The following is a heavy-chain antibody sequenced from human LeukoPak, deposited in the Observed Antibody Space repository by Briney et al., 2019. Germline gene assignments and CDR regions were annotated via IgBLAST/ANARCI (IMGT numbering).Heavy chain of an antibody. V-gene: IGHV3-30*18. CDR3: AEDRYSYAYEYFQH. J-gene: IGHJ1*01. CDR1: GFTFSSYG. Sequence: GGSLRLSCAASGFTFSSYGMHWVRQAPGKGLEWVAVISYDGSNKYYADSVKGRFTISRDNSKNTLYLQMNSLRAEDTAVYYCAEDRYSYAYEYFQHWGQGTLVTVSS. D-gene: IGHD5-18*01. CDR2: ISYDGSNK.